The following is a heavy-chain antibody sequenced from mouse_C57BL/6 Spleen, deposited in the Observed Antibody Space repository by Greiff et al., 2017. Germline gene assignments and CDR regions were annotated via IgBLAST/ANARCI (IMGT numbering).Heavy chain of an antibody. Sequence: QVQLQQSGAELVKPGASVKISCKASGYAFSSYWMNWVKQRPGKGLEWIGQIYPGDGDTNYNGKFKGKATLTADKSSSTAYMQLSSLTSEDSAVYFCARVGLGDYAMDYWGQGTSVTGSS. V-gene: IGHV1-80*01. CDR2: IYPGDGDT. D-gene: IGHD4-1*01. J-gene: IGHJ4*01. CDR1: GYAFSSYW. CDR3: ARVGLGDYAMDY.